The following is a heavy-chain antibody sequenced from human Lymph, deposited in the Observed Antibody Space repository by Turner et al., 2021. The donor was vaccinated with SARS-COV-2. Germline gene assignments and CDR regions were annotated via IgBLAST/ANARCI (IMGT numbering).Heavy chain of an antibody. CDR2: ISYDGSNK. CDR1: GFTFSSYA. V-gene: IGHV3-30*04. D-gene: IGHD3-10*01. J-gene: IGHJ4*02. CDR3: AREMGAGSDY. Sequence: QVQLVESGGGVVQPGRSLRLSCAASGFTFSSYAMHWVRQAPGKGLEWVALISYDGSNKYYADSVKGRFTISRDNSKNTLYPQMNSLRAEDTAVYYCAREMGAGSDYWGQGTLVTVSS.